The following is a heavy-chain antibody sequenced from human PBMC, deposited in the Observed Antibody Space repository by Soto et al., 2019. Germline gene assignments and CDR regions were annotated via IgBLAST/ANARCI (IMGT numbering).Heavy chain of an antibody. D-gene: IGHD4-17*01. Sequence: QVQLQESGPGLVKPSQTLSLTCTVSGASISRGDYYWSWIRQSPGKGLEWIGNIHFTGSTYYNPSLQSRGYISVDTSKNQFALKLTSVIAADTAVYYCARELLTTTVTPPYNWLDPWGQGTLVTVSS. J-gene: IGHJ5*02. CDR1: GASISRGDYY. CDR3: ARELLTTTVTPPYNWLDP. CDR2: IHFTGST. V-gene: IGHV4-30-4*01.